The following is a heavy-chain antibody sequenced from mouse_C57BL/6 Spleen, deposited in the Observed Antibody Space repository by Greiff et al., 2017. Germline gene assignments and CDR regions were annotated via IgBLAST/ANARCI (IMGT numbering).Heavy chain of an antibody. CDR1: GYTFTDYY. V-gene: IGHV1-76*01. CDR2: IYPGSGNT. J-gene: IGHJ4*01. Sequence: QVQLQQSGAELVRPGASVKLSCKASGYTFTDYYINWVKQRPGQGLEWIARIYPGSGNTYYNEKFKGKATLTAEKSSSTAYMQLSSLTSEDSAVYFCARCGGPTGDYAMDYWRQGTSVTVSS. CDR3: ARCGGPTGDYAMDY.